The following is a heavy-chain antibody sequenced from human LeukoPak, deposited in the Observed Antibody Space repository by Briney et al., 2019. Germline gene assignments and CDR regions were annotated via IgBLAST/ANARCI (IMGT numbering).Heavy chain of an antibody. V-gene: IGHV3-30-3*01. CDR2: ISYDGSHK. J-gene: IGHJ4*02. CDR1: GFTFSSYG. D-gene: IGHD6-19*01. CDR3: ARGGKGWSFEY. Sequence: GGSLRLSCAASGFTFSSYGMHWARQAPGKGLEWVAVISYDGSHKYYGDSVKGRFTISRDNSKNTLYLQMNSLRAEDTAVYYCARGGKGWSFEYLGQGTLVTVSS.